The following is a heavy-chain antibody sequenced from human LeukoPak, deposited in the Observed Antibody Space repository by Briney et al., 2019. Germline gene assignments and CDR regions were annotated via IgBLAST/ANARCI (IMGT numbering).Heavy chain of an antibody. CDR2: INHSGST. CDR3: ARRPTYGDYGY. CDR1: GGSFSGYY. V-gene: IGHV4-34*01. Sequence: PSETLSLTCAVYGGSFSGYYWSWIRQPPGKGLEWIGEINHSGSTNYNPSLKSRVTISVDTSKNQFSLKLSSVTAADTAVYYCARRPTYGDYGYWGQGTLVTVPS. D-gene: IGHD4-17*01. J-gene: IGHJ4*02.